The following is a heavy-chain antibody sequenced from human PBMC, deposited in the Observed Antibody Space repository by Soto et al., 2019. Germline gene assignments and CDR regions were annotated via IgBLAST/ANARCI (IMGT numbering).Heavy chain of an antibody. Sequence: SETLSLTCTVSGGSISSYYWSWIRQPPGKGLEWIGYIYYSGSTNYNPSLKSRVTISVDTSKNQFSLKLSSVTAADTAVYYCATEGATSYGDYGPYYYCMDVWGQGTTVTVSS. D-gene: IGHD4-17*01. J-gene: IGHJ6*02. CDR3: ATEGATSYGDYGPYYYCMDV. CDR2: IYYSGST. CDR1: GGSISSYY. V-gene: IGHV4-59*01.